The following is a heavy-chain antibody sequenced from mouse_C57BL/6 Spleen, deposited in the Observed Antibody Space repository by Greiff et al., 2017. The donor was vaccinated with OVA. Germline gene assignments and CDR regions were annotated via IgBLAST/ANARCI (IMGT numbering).Heavy chain of an antibody. V-gene: IGHV1-52*01. CDR1: GYTFTSYW. J-gene: IGHJ3*01. CDR2: IDPSDSET. CDR3: ARSRGSTMVTTGFAY. Sequence: VQLQQPGAELVRPGSSVKLSCKASGYTFTSYWMHWVKQRPIQGLEWIGNIDPSDSETHYNQKFKDKATLTVDKSSSTAYMQLSSLTSEDSAVYYCARSRGSTMVTTGFAYWGKGTLVTVSA. D-gene: IGHD2-2*01.